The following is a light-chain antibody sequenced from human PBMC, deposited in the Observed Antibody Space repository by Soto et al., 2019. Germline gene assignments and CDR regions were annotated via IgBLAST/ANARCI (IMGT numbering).Light chain of an antibody. Sequence: EIVMTQSPGTLSLSPGERATLSCSASQSVYSNQIAWYQQKPGQTPRLLIYGATSRATGIPDRFSGSGSGTDFTLTISRLEPEDFAVYYCQQYDSSPRTFGQGTKVEIK. J-gene: IGKJ1*01. CDR3: QQYDSSPRT. V-gene: IGKV3-20*01. CDR2: GAT. CDR1: QSVYSNQ.